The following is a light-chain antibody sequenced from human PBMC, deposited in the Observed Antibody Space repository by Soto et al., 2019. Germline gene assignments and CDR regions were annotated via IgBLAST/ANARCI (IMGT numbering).Light chain of an antibody. V-gene: IGKV2-28*01. Sequence: DIVMTQSPLSLPVTPGEPASISCRSSQSLLHSNGYNYLDWYLQKPRQSPQLLISLGSNRSSGVPDRFSGSGSGTDFTLKISRVEAEDVGVYYCMQALQTPPWTFGQGTKVDIK. CDR1: QSLLHSNGYNY. CDR2: LGS. J-gene: IGKJ1*01. CDR3: MQALQTPPWT.